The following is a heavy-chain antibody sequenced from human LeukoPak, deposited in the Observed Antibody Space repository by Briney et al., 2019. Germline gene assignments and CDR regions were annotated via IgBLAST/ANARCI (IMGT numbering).Heavy chain of an antibody. CDR1: GYSFTSYW. CDR2: FDPSDSDT. J-gene: IGHJ4*02. D-gene: IGHD5-12*01. Sequence: GESLKISWKGSGYSFTSYWIGWVRQMPGKGLEWMGIFDPSDSDTRYRPSFQGQVTISAAKSSSTAYLQWTSLKDSDTPLYYCAVAPFEATILPVYCGQGTLVTVSS. V-gene: IGHV5-51*01. CDR3: AVAPFEATILPVY.